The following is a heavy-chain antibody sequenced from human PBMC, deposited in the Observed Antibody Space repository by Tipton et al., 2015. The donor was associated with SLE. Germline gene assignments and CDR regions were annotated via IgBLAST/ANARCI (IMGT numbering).Heavy chain of an antibody. V-gene: IGHV4-30-2*01. CDR3: ARETLVVPAAIGDYYYYYGMDV. J-gene: IGHJ6*02. Sequence: TLSLTCSVSGGSISSGGYSWSWIRQPPGKGLEWIGYIYHSGTTYYNPSLKSRVTISVDRSKNQFSLKLTSVTAADTAVYYCARETLVVPAAIGDYYYYYGMDVWGQGTTVTVSS. CDR2: IYHSGTT. D-gene: IGHD2-2*02. CDR1: GGSISSGGYS.